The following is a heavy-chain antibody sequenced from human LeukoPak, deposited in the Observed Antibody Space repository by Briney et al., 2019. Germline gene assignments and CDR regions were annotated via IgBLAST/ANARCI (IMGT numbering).Heavy chain of an antibody. D-gene: IGHD3-9*01. CDR2: ISAYNGNT. CDR3: ARASPVLRYFDWLLSPFDY. V-gene: IGHV1-18*01. J-gene: IGHJ4*02. CDR1: GYTFTTYG. Sequence: ASVKVSCKASGYTFTTYGITWVRQAPGQGLEWMGWISAYNGNTNYAPKLQGRVTMTTDTSTSTAYMELRSLRSDDTAVYYCARASPVLRYFDWLLSPFDYWGQGTLVTVSS.